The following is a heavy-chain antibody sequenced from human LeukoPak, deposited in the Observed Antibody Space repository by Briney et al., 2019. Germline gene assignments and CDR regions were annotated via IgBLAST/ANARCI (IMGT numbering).Heavy chain of an antibody. Sequence: GGSLRLSCAASGLTFNNYAMDWVRQAPGRGLEWVSTISGSGGSTYYADFVKGRFTISRDNSKNTLYLQMNSLRTEDTAIYYCAKRPYRGNSDYWGQGTLVTVSS. CDR3: AKRPYRGNSDY. J-gene: IGHJ4*02. D-gene: IGHD5-12*01. V-gene: IGHV3-23*01. CDR1: GLTFNNYA. CDR2: ISGSGGST.